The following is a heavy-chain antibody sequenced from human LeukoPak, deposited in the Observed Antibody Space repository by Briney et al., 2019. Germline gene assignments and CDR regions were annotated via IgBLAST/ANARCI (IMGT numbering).Heavy chain of an antibody. V-gene: IGHV4-61*02. CDR3: ARQSTGYYGSGSYFDY. CDR1: GGSISSGSYY. Sequence: SETLSLTCTVSGGSISSGSYYWSWIRQPAGKGLEWIGRIYTSGSTNYNPSLKSRVTISVDTSKNQFSLKLSSVTAADTAVYYCARQSTGYYGSGSYFDYWGQGTLVTVSS. J-gene: IGHJ4*02. CDR2: IYTSGST. D-gene: IGHD3-10*01.